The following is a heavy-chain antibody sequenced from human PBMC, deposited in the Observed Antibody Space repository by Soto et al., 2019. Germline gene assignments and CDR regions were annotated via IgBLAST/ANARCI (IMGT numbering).Heavy chain of an antibody. CDR1: GFTFSSYW. CDR2: IKQDGSEK. Sequence: EVQLVESGGGLVQPGGSLRLSCAASGFTFSSYWMSWVRQAPGKGLEWVANIKQDGSEKYYVDSVKGRFTISRDNAKNSLYLQMNSLRAEDTAVYYCARDPATYYDILTGYGGFDYWGQGTLVTVSS. CDR3: ARDPATYYDILTGYGGFDY. V-gene: IGHV3-7*01. J-gene: IGHJ4*02. D-gene: IGHD3-9*01.